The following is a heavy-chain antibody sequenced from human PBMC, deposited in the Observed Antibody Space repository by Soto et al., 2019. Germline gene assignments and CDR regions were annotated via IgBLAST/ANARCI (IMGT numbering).Heavy chain of an antibody. CDR3: AKEAPSYNMIVVVITTGAFDI. Sequence: VGSLRLSCAASGFTFSSYAMSWVRQAPGKGLEWVSAISGSGGSTYYADSVKGRFTISRDNSKNTLYLQMNSLRAEDTAVYYCAKEAPSYNMIVVVITTGAFDIWGQGTMVTVS. J-gene: IGHJ3*02. V-gene: IGHV3-23*01. D-gene: IGHD3-22*01. CDR2: ISGSGGST. CDR1: GFTFSSYA.